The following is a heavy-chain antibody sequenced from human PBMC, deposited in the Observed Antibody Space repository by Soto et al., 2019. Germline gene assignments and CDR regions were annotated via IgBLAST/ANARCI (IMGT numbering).Heavy chain of an antibody. CDR1: GGSISSSSYY. V-gene: IGHV4-39*02. Sequence: QLQLQESGPGLVKPSETLSLTCTVSGGSISSSSYYWGWIRQPPGKGLEWIGSIYYSGSTYYNPSLNSRGPLSVDTSKNQFSLQLSSVTAADTAVYYCAREDIVVVPAAIGTDAFDIWGQGTMVTVSS. CDR3: AREDIVVVPAAIGTDAFDI. D-gene: IGHD2-2*01. CDR2: IYYSGST. J-gene: IGHJ3*02.